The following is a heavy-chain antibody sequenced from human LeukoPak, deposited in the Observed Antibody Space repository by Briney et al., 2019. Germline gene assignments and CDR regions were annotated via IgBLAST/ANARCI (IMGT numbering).Heavy chain of an antibody. V-gene: IGHV4-59*01. CDR2: IYYSGST. J-gene: IGHJ3*02. Sequence: PSETLSLTCTVSGDSISSYYRSWIRQPPGKGLEWIGYIYYSGSTNYNPSLKSRVTISVDTSKNQFSLKLSSVTAADTAVYYCARDRATLGAFDIWGQGTMVTVSS. CDR1: GDSISSYY. CDR3: ARDRATLGAFDI. D-gene: IGHD2-15*01.